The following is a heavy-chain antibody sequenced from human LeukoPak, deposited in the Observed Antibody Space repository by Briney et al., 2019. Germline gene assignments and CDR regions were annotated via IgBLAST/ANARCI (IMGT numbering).Heavy chain of an antibody. J-gene: IGHJ4*02. D-gene: IGHD7-27*01. Sequence: PGGSLRLSCAASGFTFSSYAMHWVRQAPGKGLEWVAVISYDGSNKYYADSVKGRFTISRDNSKNTLYLQMNSLRAEDTAVYYCAISALSGDPYFDYWGPGTLVTVSS. CDR1: GFTFSSYA. CDR2: ISYDGSNK. CDR3: AISALSGDPYFDY. V-gene: IGHV3-30-3*01.